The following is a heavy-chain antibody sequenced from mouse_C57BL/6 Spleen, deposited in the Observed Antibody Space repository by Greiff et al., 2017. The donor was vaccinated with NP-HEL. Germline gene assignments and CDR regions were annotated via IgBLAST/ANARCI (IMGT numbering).Heavy chain of an antibody. CDR3: ARGIIGGYGSSYYFDY. CDR1: GYTFTSYW. V-gene: IGHV1-69*01. D-gene: IGHD1-1*01. CDR2: IDPSDSYT. J-gene: IGHJ2*01. Sequence: QVQLQQPGAELVMPGASVKLSCKASGYTFTSYWMHWVKQRPGQGLEWIGEIDPSDSYTNYNQKFKGKSTLTVDKSSSTAYMQLSSLTSVDSAVYYCARGIIGGYGSSYYFDYWGQGTTLTVSS.